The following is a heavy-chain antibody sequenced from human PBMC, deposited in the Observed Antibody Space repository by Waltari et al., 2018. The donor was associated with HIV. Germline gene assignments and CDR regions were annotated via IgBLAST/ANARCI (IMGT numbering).Heavy chain of an antibody. Sequence: QVQLVQSGAEVKKPGSSVKVSCKASGGTFSSYAISWVRQAPGQGLEWMGGIIPIFGTANYAQKFQGRVTITADESTSTAYMELSSLRSEDTAVYYCARVRPGFGEPHYYYYGMDVWGQGTTVTVSS. J-gene: IGHJ6*02. CDR3: ARVRPGFGEPHYYYYGMDV. CDR2: IIPIFGTA. CDR1: GGTFSSYA. D-gene: IGHD3-10*01. V-gene: IGHV1-69*01.